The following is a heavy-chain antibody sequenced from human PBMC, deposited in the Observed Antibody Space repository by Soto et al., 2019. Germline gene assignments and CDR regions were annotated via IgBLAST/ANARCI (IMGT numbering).Heavy chain of an antibody. CDR3: ARHGFYGDYSSNYFDP. CDR2: IYPSDSQT. Sequence: RGESLKISCKGSGYSFSNWWIASVRQMPGKGLEYMGIIYPSDSQTRYSPSFQGQVTISADKSISTAYLQWSSLKASDTAIYYCARHGFYGDYSSNYFDPWGQATLVTVSS. V-gene: IGHV5-51*01. D-gene: IGHD4-17*01. CDR1: GYSFSNWW. J-gene: IGHJ5*02.